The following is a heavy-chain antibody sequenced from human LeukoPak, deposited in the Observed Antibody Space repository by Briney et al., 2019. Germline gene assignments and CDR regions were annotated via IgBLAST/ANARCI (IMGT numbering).Heavy chain of an antibody. J-gene: IGHJ4*02. D-gene: IGHD6-19*01. V-gene: IGHV3-53*04. Sequence: GGSLRLSFAASGFTVSSNYMSWVRQAPGKGLEWVSVLYSDSTTYYADSVKGRFTISRHNSKNTLYLQMNSLRADDTAVYYCARQWPAFDYWGQGTLVTVSS. CDR3: ARQWPAFDY. CDR1: GFTVSSNY. CDR2: LYSDSTT.